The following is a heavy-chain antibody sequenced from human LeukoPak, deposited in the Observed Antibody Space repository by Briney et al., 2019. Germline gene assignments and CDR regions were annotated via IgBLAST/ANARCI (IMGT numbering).Heavy chain of an antibody. V-gene: IGHV1-2*02. J-gene: IGHJ4*02. CDR2: INPNSGGT. CDR1: GYTFTGYY. CDR3: ARERSAVAGTEGPDY. D-gene: IGHD6-19*01. Sequence: ASVKVSCKASGYTFTGYYMHWVRQAPGQGLEWMGWINPNSGGTNYAQKFQGRVTMTRDTSISTAYMELSRLRSDDTAVYYCARERSAVAGTEGPDYWGQGTLVTVSS.